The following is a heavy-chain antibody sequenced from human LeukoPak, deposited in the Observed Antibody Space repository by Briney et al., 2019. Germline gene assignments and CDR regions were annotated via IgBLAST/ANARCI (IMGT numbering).Heavy chain of an antibody. CDR3: ATRGRYDSSGYYYYFDY. CDR1: GYSFTSYW. D-gene: IGHD3-22*01. J-gene: IGHJ4*02. CDR2: IYPGDSDT. V-gene: IGHV5-51*01. Sequence: GESLKISCKGSGYSFTSYWIGWVREMPGKGLEWMGIIYPGDSDTRYSPSFQGQVTISADKSISTAYLQRSSLKASDTAMYYCATRGRYDSSGYYYYFDYWGQGTLVTVSS.